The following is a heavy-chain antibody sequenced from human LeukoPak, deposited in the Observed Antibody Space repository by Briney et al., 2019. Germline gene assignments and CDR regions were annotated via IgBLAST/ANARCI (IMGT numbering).Heavy chain of an antibody. Sequence: PSETLSLTCTVSGGSISSSSYYWGWIRQPPGKGLEWIGSIYYSGSTYYSPSLKSRVTISVDTSKNQFSLKLSSVTAADTAVYYCARARDGYGGFDYWGQGTLVTVSS. CDR1: GGSISSSSYY. V-gene: IGHV4-39*07. CDR2: IYYSGST. D-gene: IGHD5-24*01. J-gene: IGHJ4*02. CDR3: ARARDGYGGFDY.